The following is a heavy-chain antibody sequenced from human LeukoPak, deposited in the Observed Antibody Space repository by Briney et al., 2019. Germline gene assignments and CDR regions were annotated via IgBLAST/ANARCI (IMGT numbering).Heavy chain of an antibody. J-gene: IGHJ4*02. Sequence: WGSLRLSCAASGFTFSSYSMNWVRQAPGKGLEWVSSISSSSSYIYYADSVKGRFTISRDNAKNSLYLQMNSLRAEDTAVYYCARDSLWFGELLDYWGQGTLVTVSS. D-gene: IGHD3-10*01. CDR1: GFTFSSYS. CDR3: ARDSLWFGELLDY. V-gene: IGHV3-21*01. CDR2: ISSSSSYI.